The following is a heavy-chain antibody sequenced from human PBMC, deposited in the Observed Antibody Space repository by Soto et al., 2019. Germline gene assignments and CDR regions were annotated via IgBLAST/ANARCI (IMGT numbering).Heavy chain of an antibody. Sequence: PGGSLRLSCAASGFTFSSYWMHWVRQAPGKGLVWVSRINTDGSSTSYADSVKGRFTISRDNAKDTLYLQMNSLRAEDTAVYYCARAPTPYYDFWSGYYIDYWGQGTLVTVSS. CDR3: ARAPTPYYDFWSGYYIDY. CDR2: INTDGSST. V-gene: IGHV3-74*01. CDR1: GFTFSSYW. J-gene: IGHJ4*02. D-gene: IGHD3-3*01.